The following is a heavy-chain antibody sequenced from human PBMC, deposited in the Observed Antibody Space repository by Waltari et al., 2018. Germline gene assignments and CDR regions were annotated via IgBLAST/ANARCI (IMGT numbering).Heavy chain of an antibody. J-gene: IGHJ4*02. D-gene: IGHD3-22*01. CDR3: ARGGGDSSGYYYVAFDY. V-gene: IGHV3-53*01. CDR2: IYSGGST. Sequence: EVQLVESVGGLIQPGGSLRLSCAASGFTVSSNYMSWVRQAPGKGLEWVSVIYSGGSTDYADSVKGRFTISRDNSKNTLYLQMNSLRAEDTAVYYCARGGGDSSGYYYVAFDYWGQGTLVTVSS. CDR1: GFTVSSNY.